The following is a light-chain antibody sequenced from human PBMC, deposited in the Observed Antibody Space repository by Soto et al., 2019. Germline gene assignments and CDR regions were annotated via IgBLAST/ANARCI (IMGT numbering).Light chain of an antibody. Sequence: QSALTQPPSVSAAPGQKVTISCSGSSSNIGNNYVSWYQHLPGTAPKLLICDNNKRPSGVPDRFSGSKSGTSATLGITGLQTGDEADYYCGTWDSSLSAVVFGGGTKVTVL. J-gene: IGLJ2*01. CDR3: GTWDSSLSAVV. CDR1: SSNIGNNY. CDR2: DNN. V-gene: IGLV1-51*01.